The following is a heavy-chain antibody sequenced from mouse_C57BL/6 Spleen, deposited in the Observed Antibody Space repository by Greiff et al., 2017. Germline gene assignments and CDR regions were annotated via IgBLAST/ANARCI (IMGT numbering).Heavy chain of an antibody. Sequence: QVQLQQPGAELVRPGSSVKLSCKASGYTFTSYWMHWVKQRPIQGLEWIGNIDPSDSETHYNQKFKDKATLTVDTSSSTAYMQLSSLTAEDSAVYYGARWYGSSPWYFDVWGTGTTVTVSS. CDR3: ARWYGSSPWYFDV. V-gene: IGHV1-52*01. CDR1: GYTFTSYW. J-gene: IGHJ1*03. D-gene: IGHD1-1*01. CDR2: IDPSDSET.